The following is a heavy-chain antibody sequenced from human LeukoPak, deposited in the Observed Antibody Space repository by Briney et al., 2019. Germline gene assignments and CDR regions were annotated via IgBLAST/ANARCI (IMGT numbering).Heavy chain of an antibody. CDR2: IYHSGST. CDR3: ARDSEDELLWFGAYGMDV. J-gene: IGHJ6*04. Sequence: SETLSLTCAVSGYSISSGYYWGWIRQPPGKGLEWIGSIYHSGSTYYNPSLKSRVTISVDTSKNQFSLKLSSVTAADTPVCYCARDSEDELLWFGAYGMDVWGKGTTVTVSS. V-gene: IGHV4-38-2*02. D-gene: IGHD3-10*01. CDR1: GYSISSGYY.